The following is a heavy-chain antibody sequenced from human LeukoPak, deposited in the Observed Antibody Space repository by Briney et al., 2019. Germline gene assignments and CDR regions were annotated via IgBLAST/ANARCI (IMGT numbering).Heavy chain of an antibody. V-gene: IGHV4-34*01. CDR3: ARDITMVRGVIGIHWFDP. D-gene: IGHD3-10*01. J-gene: IGHJ5*02. Sequence: PSETLSLTCAIYGVSVSDDSWNWIRQPPGKGLEWIGEITHSGSTNYNQSLKSRITISVDTSKNQFSLKLSSVTAADTAVYYCARDITMVRGVIGIHWFDPWGQGTLVTVSS. CDR1: GVSVSDDS. CDR2: ITHSGST.